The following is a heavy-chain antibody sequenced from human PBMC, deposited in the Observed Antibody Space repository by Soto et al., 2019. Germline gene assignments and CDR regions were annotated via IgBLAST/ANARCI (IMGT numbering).Heavy chain of an antibody. CDR2: VLPSTGAT. V-gene: IGHV1-69*13. CDR3: AGDDGYSSSHLYA. CDR1: GGTLITYS. D-gene: IGHD6-13*01. J-gene: IGHJ1*01. Sequence: QDQLVQSGPEMKKPGSSVKLSCEASGGTLITYSISWVRQAPGQGLEWMGGVLPSTGATNYAPKFQGRATITADESTSTAYMELRGLRSEDTAIYFCAGDDGYSSSHLYAGGQGTRLTVSP.